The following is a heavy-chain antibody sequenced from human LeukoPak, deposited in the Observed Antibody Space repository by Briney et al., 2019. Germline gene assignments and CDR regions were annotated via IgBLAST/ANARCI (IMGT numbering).Heavy chain of an antibody. CDR3: ARVRVWGSYRPRYFDY. Sequence: ASVKVSCKASGYTFTSYGISWVRQAPGQGLEWMGWISAYNGNTNYAQKLQGRVTMTSDTSTSTACMELRSLRSDDTAVYYCARVRVWGSYRPRYFDYWGQGTLVTVSS. J-gene: IGHJ4*02. CDR1: GYTFTSYG. CDR2: ISAYNGNT. V-gene: IGHV1-18*01. D-gene: IGHD3-16*02.